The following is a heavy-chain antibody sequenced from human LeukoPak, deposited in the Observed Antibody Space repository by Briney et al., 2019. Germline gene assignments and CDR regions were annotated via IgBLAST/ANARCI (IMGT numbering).Heavy chain of an antibody. V-gene: IGHV3-9*03. J-gene: IGHJ4*02. Sequence: LAGRSLRLSCAASGFTFDDYAMHWVRQAPGKGLEWVSGISWNSGSIGYADSVKGRFTISRDNAKNSLYLQMNSLRAEDMALYYCAKAGMYYDDFDYWGQGTLVTVSS. D-gene: IGHD3-3*01. CDR1: GFTFDDYA. CDR3: AKAGMYYDDFDY. CDR2: ISWNSGSI.